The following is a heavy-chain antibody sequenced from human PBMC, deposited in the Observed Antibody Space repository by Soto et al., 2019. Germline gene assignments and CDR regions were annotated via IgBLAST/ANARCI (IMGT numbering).Heavy chain of an antibody. CDR3: ARRDRSKGLGQIDY. Sequence: QVQLQESGPGLVKPSGTLSLTCAVSGGSISSSNWWSWVRQPPGKGLEWIGEIYHSGSTNYNPSLKSRVTXXVXKXXNQFSLKLSSVTAADTAVYYCARRDRSKGLGQIDYWGQGTLVTVSS. J-gene: IGHJ4*02. CDR2: IYHSGST. D-gene: IGHD1-26*01. CDR1: GGSISSSNW. V-gene: IGHV4-4*02.